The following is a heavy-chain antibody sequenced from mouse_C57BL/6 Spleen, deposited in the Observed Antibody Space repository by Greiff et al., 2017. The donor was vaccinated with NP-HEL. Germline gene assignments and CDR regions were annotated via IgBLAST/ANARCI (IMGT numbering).Heavy chain of an antibody. CDR2: IDPSDSYT. CDR3: ARGGGSHYYFDY. D-gene: IGHD1-1*01. CDR1: GYTFTSYW. Sequence: QVQLQQPGAELVMPGASVKLSCKASGYTFTSYWMHWVKQRPGQGLEWIGEIDPSDSYTNYNQKFKGKSTLTVDKSSSTAYMQLSSLTSEDSAVYYCARGGGSHYYFDYWGQGTTLTVSS. J-gene: IGHJ2*01. V-gene: IGHV1-69*01.